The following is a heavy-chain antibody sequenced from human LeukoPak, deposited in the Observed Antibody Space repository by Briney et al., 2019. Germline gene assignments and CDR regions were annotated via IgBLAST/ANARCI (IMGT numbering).Heavy chain of an antibody. V-gene: IGHV4-34*01. D-gene: IGHD5-18*01. CDR1: GGSFSGYY. J-gene: IGHJ4*02. CDR3: ARAEDTAMVIDY. CDR2: INHSGST. Sequence: SETLSLTCAVYGGSFSGYYWSWIRQPPGKGLEWIGEINHSGSTKYNPYLKSRVTISVDTSKNQFSLKLSSVTAADTAVYYCARAEDTAMVIDYWGQGTLVTVSS.